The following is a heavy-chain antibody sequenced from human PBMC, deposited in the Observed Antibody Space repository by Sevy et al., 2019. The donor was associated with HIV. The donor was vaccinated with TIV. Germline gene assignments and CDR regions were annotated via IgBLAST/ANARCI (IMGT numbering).Heavy chain of an antibody. V-gene: IGHV4-34*01. CDR3: ARGPLFSPEYCSGGTSPTIDF. CDR2: VSQSGSA. Sequence: SETLSLTCAVSGVSFSDYYWAWIRQAPGKGLEWIGEVSQSGSANYNPSLRSRVIMSLDTSKNHVSLKLTSVTAADTAMYYCARGPLFSPEYCSGGTSPTIDFWSQGTLVTVSS. D-gene: IGHD2-15*01. J-gene: IGHJ4*01. CDR1: GVSFSDYY.